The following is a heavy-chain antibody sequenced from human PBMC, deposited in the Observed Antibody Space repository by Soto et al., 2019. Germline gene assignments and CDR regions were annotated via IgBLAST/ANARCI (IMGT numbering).Heavy chain of an antibody. CDR3: AGVFQIPAPRGYYYYGMDV. CDR1: GYSFTSYW. J-gene: IGHJ6*02. V-gene: IGHV5-51*01. D-gene: IGHD2-2*01. CDR2: SYPGDSDT. Sequence: PGESLKISCKGSGYSFTSYWIGWVRQMPGKGLEWMGISYPGDSDTRYSQSFQGQVTISADKSISSAYLQWSSLKASDTAMYYCAGVFQIPAPRGYYYYGMDVWGQGTTVTVSS.